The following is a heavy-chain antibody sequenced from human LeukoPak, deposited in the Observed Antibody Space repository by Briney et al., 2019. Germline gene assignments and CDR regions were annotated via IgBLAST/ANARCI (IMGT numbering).Heavy chain of an antibody. D-gene: IGHD2-15*01. CDR2: ISAYNGNT. CDR3: ARVVYYYYYMDV. J-gene: IGHJ6*03. V-gene: IGHV1-18*01. Sequence: APVKVSCKASGYTFTSYGISWVRQAPGQGLEWMGWISAYNGNTNYAQKLQGRVTMTTDTSTSTAYMELRSLRSDDTAVYYCARVVYYYYYMDVWGKGTTVTVSS. CDR1: GYTFTSYG.